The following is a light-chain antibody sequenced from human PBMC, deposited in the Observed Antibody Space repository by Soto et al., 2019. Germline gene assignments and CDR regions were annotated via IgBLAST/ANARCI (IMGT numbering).Light chain of an antibody. CDR2: DVS. V-gene: IGLV2-11*01. CDR1: SSDVGGYNY. J-gene: IGLJ1*01. Sequence: QSALTQPRSVSGSPGQSVTISCTGTSSDVGGYNYVSWYQQHPGKAPKLMIYDVSKRPSGVPDRFSGSKSGNTASLTISGLQAEDEADCYCCSYAGSDCYVFGTGTKVTVL. CDR3: CSYAGSDCYV.